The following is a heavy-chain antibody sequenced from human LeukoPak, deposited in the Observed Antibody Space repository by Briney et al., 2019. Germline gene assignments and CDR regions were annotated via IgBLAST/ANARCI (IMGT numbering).Heavy chain of an antibody. Sequence: TSETLSLTCTVSGGSISSYYWSWIRQPPGKGLEWIGYIYYSGSTNYNPSLKSRVTISVDTSKNQFSLKLSSVTAADTAVYYCARHVIYSGVYSYWFDPWGLGTLVTVSS. CDR2: IYYSGST. D-gene: IGHD5-12*01. CDR1: GGSISSYY. CDR3: ARHVIYSGVYSYWFDP. J-gene: IGHJ5*02. V-gene: IGHV4-59*08.